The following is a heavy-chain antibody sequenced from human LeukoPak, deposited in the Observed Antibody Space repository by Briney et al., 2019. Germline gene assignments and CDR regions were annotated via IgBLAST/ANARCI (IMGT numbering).Heavy chain of an antibody. CDR1: GFTFSSYE. CDR3: ARDGGWGYYFDF. Sequence: QPGGSLRLSCAASGFTFSSYEMNWVRQAPGKGLEWLSYIYTDDSTTYYADSVKGRFTIFRDNAKNSLYLQMNSLRAEDTAVYYCARDGGWGYYFDFWGQGTLVTVSS. D-gene: IGHD6-19*01. CDR2: IYTDDSTT. V-gene: IGHV3-48*03. J-gene: IGHJ4*02.